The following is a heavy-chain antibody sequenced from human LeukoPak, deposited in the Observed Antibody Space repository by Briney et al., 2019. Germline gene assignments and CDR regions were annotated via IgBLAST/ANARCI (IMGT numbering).Heavy chain of an antibody. CDR3: AKEDRGYYGVDV. Sequence: GGSLRLSCTASGCTFSSYGMHWVRQAPGKGLEWVAVISYYGSNKYYADSVKGRFTISRDNSKNTLYLQMNSLRAEDTAVYYCAKEDRGYYGVDVWGQGTTVTVSS. J-gene: IGHJ6*02. CDR1: GCTFSSYG. CDR2: ISYYGSNK. V-gene: IGHV3-30*18. D-gene: IGHD1-14*01.